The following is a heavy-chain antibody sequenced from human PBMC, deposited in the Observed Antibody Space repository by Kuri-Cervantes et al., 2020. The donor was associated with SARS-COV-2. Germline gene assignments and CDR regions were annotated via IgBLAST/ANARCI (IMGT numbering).Heavy chain of an antibody. CDR2: INWNGGST. J-gene: IGHJ6*03. CDR1: GFTFDDYG. V-gene: IGHV3-20*04. CDR3: ARAPDTYYYYYYMDV. Sequence: GEALKISCAAPGFTFDDYGMSWVRQAPGKGLEWVSGINWNGGSTGYADSVKGRFTISRDNAKNSLYLQMNSLRAEDTALYYCARAPDTYYYYYYMDVWGKGTTVTVSS.